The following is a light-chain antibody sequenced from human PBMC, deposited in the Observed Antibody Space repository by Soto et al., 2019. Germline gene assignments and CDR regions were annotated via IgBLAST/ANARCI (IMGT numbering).Light chain of an antibody. V-gene: IGKV1-39*01. Sequence: DIPMTQSPSALSASVGDRVTITCRASQSISSYLSWYQQKPGKAPQLLIYAASTLQSGVPSRFSGSGSGTDFTLTIRGLQPEDFATYFCQQSYSIVWTFGQGTKVEV. J-gene: IGKJ1*01. CDR3: QQSYSIVWT. CDR1: QSISSY. CDR2: AAS.